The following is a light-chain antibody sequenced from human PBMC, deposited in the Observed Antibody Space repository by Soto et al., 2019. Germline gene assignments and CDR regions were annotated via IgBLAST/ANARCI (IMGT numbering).Light chain of an antibody. CDR2: NNN. V-gene: IGLV1-44*01. Sequence: QSVLTQPPSASGTPWQSVTVSCSGGSSNIGTNAVNWYQQLPGTAPKLLIYNNNQRPSGVPDRFSGSKSGTSASLAISGLQSEDEADYYCAAWDDSLNGYVFGTGTKVTVL. CDR1: SSNIGTNA. CDR3: AAWDDSLNGYV. J-gene: IGLJ1*01.